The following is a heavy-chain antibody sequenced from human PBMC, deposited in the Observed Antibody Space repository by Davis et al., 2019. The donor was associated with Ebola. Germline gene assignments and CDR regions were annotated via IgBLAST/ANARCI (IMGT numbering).Heavy chain of an antibody. CDR1: GYTFTSYA. D-gene: IGHD1-26*01. J-gene: IGHJ4*02. V-gene: IGHV1-3*01. CDR2: INAGNGNT. CDR3: ATEPFNSGSYYNY. Sequence: AASVKVSCKASGYTFTSYAMHWVRQAPGQRLEWMGWINAGNGNTKYSQKFQGRVTITRDTSASTAYMELSSLRSEDTAVDYCATEPFNSGSYYNYWGQGTLVTVSS.